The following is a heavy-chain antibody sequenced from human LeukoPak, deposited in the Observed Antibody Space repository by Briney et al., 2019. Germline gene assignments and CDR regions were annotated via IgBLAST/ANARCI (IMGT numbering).Heavy chain of an antibody. CDR3: AKDWSRHIMIVVDEAHL. CDR2: ISGCGGST. J-gene: IGHJ4*02. Sequence: PGGSLRLSCAASGFTFSSYAMSWVRQAPGTGLEWVSAISGCGGSTYFADSAKGWCPNFSGHAKNTLYLQMDSRRGEDTGVLYLAKDWSRHIMIVVDEAHLWGQGTLVTVSS. CDR1: GFTFSSYA. V-gene: IGHV3-23*01. D-gene: IGHD3-22*01.